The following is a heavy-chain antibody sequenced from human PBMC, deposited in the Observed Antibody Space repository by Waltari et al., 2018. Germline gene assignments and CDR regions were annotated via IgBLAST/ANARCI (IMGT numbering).Heavy chain of an antibody. Sequence: QVHLVQSGAEVKKPGASVKISCKTSEYTFASSYVHWVRQAPGQGLEWMGIRNPSGGSTIYAQRFQGRVTMTRDTSTSTVYMELSSLKSEDTAVYYCATDTGALWMDVWGQGTTVTVSS. CDR2: RNPSGGST. J-gene: IGHJ6*02. CDR1: EYTFASSY. V-gene: IGHV1-46*01. D-gene: IGHD2-21*01. CDR3: ATDTGALWMDV.